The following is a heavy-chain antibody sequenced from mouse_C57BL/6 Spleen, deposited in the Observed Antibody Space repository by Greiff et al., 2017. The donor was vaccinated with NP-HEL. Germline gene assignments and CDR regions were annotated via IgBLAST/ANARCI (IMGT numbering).Heavy chain of an antibody. V-gene: IGHV1-66*01. CDR3: ARWGSSSYAMDY. CDR1: GYSFTSYY. D-gene: IGHD1-1*01. CDR2: IYPGSGNT. Sequence: VKLVESGPELVKPGASVKISCKASGYSFTSYYIHWVKQRPGQGLEWIGWIYPGSGNTKYNEKFKGKATLTADTSSSTAYMQLSSLTSEDSAVYYCARWGSSSYAMDYWGQGTSVTVSS. J-gene: IGHJ4*01.